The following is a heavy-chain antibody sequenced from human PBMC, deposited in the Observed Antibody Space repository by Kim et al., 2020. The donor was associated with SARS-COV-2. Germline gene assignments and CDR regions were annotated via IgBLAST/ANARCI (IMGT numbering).Heavy chain of an antibody. J-gene: IGHJ4*02. V-gene: IGHV4-59*13. D-gene: IGHD2-15*01. CDR2: IYDSERT. Sequence: SETLSLTCTVSGGSISSYYWSWIRQPPGKGLEWIGYIYDSERTNYNPSLKSRVTMSVDTSKNQFSLRLSSVTAADTAVYYCARRSDWYDYWGQGTLVTVS. CDR3: ARRSDWYDY. CDR1: GGSISSYY.